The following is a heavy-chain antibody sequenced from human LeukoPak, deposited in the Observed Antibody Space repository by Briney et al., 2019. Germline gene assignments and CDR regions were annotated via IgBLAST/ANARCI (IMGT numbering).Heavy chain of an antibody. Sequence: SETLSLTCAVYGVSLSGYYWTWIRQPPGKGLEWIGDINHSGGTNYNPSLKSRVTISIDTSKNHFSLKLSSVTAADTAVYYCARYYYDSSGYYAEYFQYWGQGTLVTVSS. V-gene: IGHV4-34*01. CDR3: ARYYYDSSGYYAEYFQY. CDR1: GVSLSGYY. J-gene: IGHJ1*01. D-gene: IGHD3-22*01. CDR2: INHSGGT.